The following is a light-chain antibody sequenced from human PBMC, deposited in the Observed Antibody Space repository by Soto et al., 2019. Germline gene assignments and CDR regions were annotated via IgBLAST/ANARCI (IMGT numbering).Light chain of an antibody. V-gene: IGKV3D-20*02. CDR2: GAS. CDR1: QSVSNRY. Sequence: EIVLTQSPGTLSLSPGERATLSCRASQSVSNRYLAWYQQKPGQAPRLLIYGASSRATGIPDRFSGSGSGTDFTLTISRLEPEDFAVYYCQQGNNWPIFTFGPGTKVDIK. CDR3: QQGNNWPIFT. J-gene: IGKJ3*01.